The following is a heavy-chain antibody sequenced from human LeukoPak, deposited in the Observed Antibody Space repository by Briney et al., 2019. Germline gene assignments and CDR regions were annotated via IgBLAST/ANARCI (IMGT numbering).Heavy chain of an antibody. V-gene: IGHV3-72*01. J-gene: IGHJ4*02. CDR3: ARDPESDY. Sequence: GGSLRLSCAASGFTFSEYYMDWVRQAPGKGLEWVGRTRNKANSYTTEYAASVKGRFTISRDDSRNSLYLQMNSLKTEDTAVYYCARDPESDYWGQGTLVTVSS. CDR2: TRNKANSYTT. CDR1: GFTFSEYY.